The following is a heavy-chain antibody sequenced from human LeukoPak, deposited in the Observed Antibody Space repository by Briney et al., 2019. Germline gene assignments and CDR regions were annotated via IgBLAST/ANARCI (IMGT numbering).Heavy chain of an antibody. CDR1: GGSLSGYY. V-gene: IGHV4-34*01. CDR2: INHSGST. Sequence: SETLSLTCAVYGGSLSGYYWSWIRQPPGKGLEWIGEINHSGSTSYNPSLKSRVTISVDTSKNQFSLKLSSVTAADTAVYYCARGRDGYNYFDYWGQGTLVTVSS. D-gene: IGHD5-24*01. CDR3: ARGRDGYNYFDY. J-gene: IGHJ4*02.